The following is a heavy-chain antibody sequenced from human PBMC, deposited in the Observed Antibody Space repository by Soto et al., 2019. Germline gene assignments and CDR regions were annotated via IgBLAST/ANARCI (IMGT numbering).Heavy chain of an antibody. Sequence: LRLSCAASGFTFSSYWMSWVRQAPGKGLEWVANIKQDGSEKYYVDSVKGRFTISRDNAKNSLYLQMNSLRAEDTAVYYCARVYSSGWYPFRFDPWGQGTLVTVSS. D-gene: IGHD6-19*01. CDR3: ARVYSSGWYPFRFDP. V-gene: IGHV3-7*01. J-gene: IGHJ5*02. CDR1: GFTFSSYW. CDR2: IKQDGSEK.